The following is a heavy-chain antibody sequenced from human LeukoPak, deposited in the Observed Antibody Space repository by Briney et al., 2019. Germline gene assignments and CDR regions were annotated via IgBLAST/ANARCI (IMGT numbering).Heavy chain of an antibody. Sequence: ASVKVCCKASGYTFTGYYMHWVRQAPGQGLEWMGWINPNSGGTNYAQKFQGRVTMTRDTSISTAYMELSRLRSDDTAVYYCARGPLYSSGWLSYWGQGTLVTVSS. CDR1: GYTFTGYY. CDR3: ARGPLYSSGWLSY. J-gene: IGHJ4*02. D-gene: IGHD6-19*01. CDR2: INPNSGGT. V-gene: IGHV1-2*02.